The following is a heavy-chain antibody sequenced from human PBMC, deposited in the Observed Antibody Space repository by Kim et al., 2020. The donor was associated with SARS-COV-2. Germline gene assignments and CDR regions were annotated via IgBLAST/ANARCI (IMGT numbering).Heavy chain of an antibody. J-gene: IGHJ4*02. CDR2: INSDGSYA. Sequence: GGSLRLSCETSGFTFDNYWMHWVRQAPGKGLVWVSRINSDGSYATYADFVKGRFIVSRDNAKTTLYLQMNILRADDTGVYFCVRDREGDVGGDGSGSYYSLHYWGQGTLVTVSS. V-gene: IGHV3-74*03. CDR3: VRDREGDVGGDGSGSYYSLHY. CDR1: GFTFDNYW. D-gene: IGHD3-10*01.